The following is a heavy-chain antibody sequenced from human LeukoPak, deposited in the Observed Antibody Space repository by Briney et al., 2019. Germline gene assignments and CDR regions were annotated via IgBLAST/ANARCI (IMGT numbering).Heavy chain of an antibody. CDR1: GFTFSSYG. CDR2: ISYDGSNK. V-gene: IGHV3-30*18. J-gene: IGHJ4*02. D-gene: IGHD5-18*01. Sequence: GGSLRLSCAASGFTFSSYGMHWVRQAPGKGREGVAVISYDGSNKYYADSVKGRFTISRDNSKNTLYLQMNSLRAEDTAVYYCAKVLSAGYSYGLLDYWGQGTLVTVSS. CDR3: AKVLSAGYSYGLLDY.